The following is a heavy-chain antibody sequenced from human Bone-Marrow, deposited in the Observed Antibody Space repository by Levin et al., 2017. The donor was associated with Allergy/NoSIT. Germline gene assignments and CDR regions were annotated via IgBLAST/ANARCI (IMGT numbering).Heavy chain of an antibody. V-gene: IGHV3-33*01. CDR1: GFTFSSYG. D-gene: IGHD3-10*01. CDR3: AREEGSMVRGVIQDYFDY. Sequence: GGSLRLSCAASGFTFSSYGMHWVRQAPGKGLEWVAVIWYDGSNKYYADSVKGRFTISRDNSKNTLYLQMNSLRAEDTAVYYCAREEGSMVRGVIQDYFDYWGQGTLVTVSS. J-gene: IGHJ4*02. CDR2: IWYDGSNK.